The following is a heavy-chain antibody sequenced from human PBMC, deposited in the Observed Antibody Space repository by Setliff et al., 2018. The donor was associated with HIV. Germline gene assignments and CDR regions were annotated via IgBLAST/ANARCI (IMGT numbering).Heavy chain of an antibody. CDR2: IGPVGTST. CDR1: GFTFSSYA. Sequence: GSLRLSCAASGFTFSSYAMSWVRQAPGKGLEWVSAIGPVGTSTYYADSVKGRFTISRDNSKNSLYLHMNSLRAEDTSVYHCALVGGITVPPDGFDIWGQGTMVTVSS. J-gene: IGHJ3*02. V-gene: IGHV3-23*01. CDR3: ALVGGITVPPDGFDI. D-gene: IGHD3-22*01.